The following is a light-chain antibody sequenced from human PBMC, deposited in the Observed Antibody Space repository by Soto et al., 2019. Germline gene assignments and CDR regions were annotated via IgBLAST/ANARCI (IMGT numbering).Light chain of an antibody. V-gene: IGKV3-11*01. Sequence: EIVLTQSPGTLSLSPGERVTLSCRASQSVGSSRLAWYQQKPGQAPRLLIYDASNRATGIPARFSGSGSGTDFTLTISSLEPEDFAVYYCQQRSNWPPVFGGGTKVDIK. J-gene: IGKJ4*01. CDR1: QSVGSSR. CDR2: DAS. CDR3: QQRSNWPPV.